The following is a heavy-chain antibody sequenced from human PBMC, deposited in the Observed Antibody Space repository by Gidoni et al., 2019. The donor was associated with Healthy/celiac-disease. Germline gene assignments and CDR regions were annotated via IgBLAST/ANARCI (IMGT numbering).Heavy chain of an antibody. Sequence: EWIGYIYYSGSTYYNPSLKSRVTISVDTSKNQFSLKLSSVTAADTAVYYCARGPSMIVCPDVWGQGTTVTVSS. V-gene: IGHV4-31*02. J-gene: IGHJ6*02. CDR2: IYYSGST. CDR3: ARGPSMIVCPDV. D-gene: IGHD3-22*01.